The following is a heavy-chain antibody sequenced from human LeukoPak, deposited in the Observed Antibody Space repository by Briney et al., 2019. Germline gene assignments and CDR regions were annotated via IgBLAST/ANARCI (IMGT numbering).Heavy chain of an antibody. CDR1: GFTFSSNW. Sequence: TGGSLRLSCAASGFTFSSNWMHWVRQGPGKGLEWVSCITSSGYIYYADSVKGRFTISRDNAKNSLYLQMSSLRAEDTAVYYCATNLKYWGQGTLVTVSS. D-gene: IGHD2-8*01. J-gene: IGHJ4*02. CDR3: ATNLKY. V-gene: IGHV3-21*01. CDR2: ITSSGYI.